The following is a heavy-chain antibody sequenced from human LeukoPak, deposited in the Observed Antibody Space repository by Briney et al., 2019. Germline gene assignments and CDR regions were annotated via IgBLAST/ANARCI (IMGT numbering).Heavy chain of an antibody. Sequence: GGSLRLSCAASGFTFNSYGMHWVRQAPGKGLEWVAFIRYDGSSKYYADSVKGRFTISRDNSRNTLYLQMNSLRAEDTAVYYCARDYYGSGTIDYWGQGTLVTVSS. V-gene: IGHV3-30*02. D-gene: IGHD3-10*01. CDR2: IRYDGSSK. CDR3: ARDYYGSGTIDY. J-gene: IGHJ4*02. CDR1: GFTFNSYG.